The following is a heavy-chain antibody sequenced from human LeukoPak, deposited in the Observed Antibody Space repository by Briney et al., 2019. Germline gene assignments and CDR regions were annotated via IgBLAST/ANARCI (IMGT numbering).Heavy chain of an antibody. CDR2: IYYSGST. Sequence: SETLSLTCTVSGGSISSYYWSWIRQPPGKGLEWIGYIYYSGSTNYNPSLKSRVTISVDTSKNQFSLKLSSVTAADTAVYYCARNSGWPDAFDIWGQGTMVTVSS. CDR3: ARNSGWPDAFDI. CDR1: GGSISSYY. D-gene: IGHD5-12*01. V-gene: IGHV4-59*01. J-gene: IGHJ3*02.